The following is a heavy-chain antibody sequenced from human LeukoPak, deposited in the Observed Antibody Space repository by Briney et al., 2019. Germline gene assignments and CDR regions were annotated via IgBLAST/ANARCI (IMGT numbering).Heavy chain of an antibody. CDR3: ARAYSSSLGGSDAFDI. CDR2: INPNSGGT. CDR1: GYTFTGYY. Sequence: GASVKVSCKASGYTFTGYYMHWVRQAPGQGLEWMGWINPNSGGTNYAQKFQGRVTMTRDTSISTAYMGLSRLRSDDTAVYYCARAYSSSLGGSDAFDIWGQGTMVTVSS. V-gene: IGHV1-2*02. J-gene: IGHJ3*02. D-gene: IGHD6-13*01.